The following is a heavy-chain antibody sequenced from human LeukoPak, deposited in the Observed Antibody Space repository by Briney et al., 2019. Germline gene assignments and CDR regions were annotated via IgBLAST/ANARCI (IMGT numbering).Heavy chain of an antibody. J-gene: IGHJ4*02. D-gene: IGHD4-17*01. CDR3: ARDERSQDYGDYQMFDY. CDR1: GGSISSSSYY. V-gene: IGHV4-39*07. CDR2: IYYSGST. Sequence: SDTLSLTCTVSGGSISSSSYYWGWIRQPPGKGLEWIGSIYYSGSTYYNPSLKSRVTISVDTSKNQFSLKLSSVTAADTAVYYCARDERSQDYGDYQMFDYWGQGTLVTVSS.